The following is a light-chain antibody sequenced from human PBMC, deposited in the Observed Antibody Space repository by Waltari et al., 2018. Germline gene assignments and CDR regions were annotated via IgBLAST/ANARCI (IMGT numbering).Light chain of an antibody. CDR3: LSYAATVSFG. J-gene: IGLJ2*01. Sequence: QPALTQPASVSGSPGQSITISCTGTSSDVGNNNHVSWYQKHPDKVPKLIIYEVSKRPSGVSDRFSGSKSGTTASLTISGLQAEDEADYYCLSYAATVSFGFGGGTKLTVL. CDR2: EVS. V-gene: IGLV2-23*02. CDR1: SSDVGNNNH.